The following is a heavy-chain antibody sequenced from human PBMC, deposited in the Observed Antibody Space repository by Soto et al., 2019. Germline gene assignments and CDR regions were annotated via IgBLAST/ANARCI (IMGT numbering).Heavy chain of an antibody. CDR1: GFTFSSYE. CDR3: ARERLLGATIDY. Sequence: EVQLVESGGGLVQPGGSLRLSCAASGFTFSSYEMSWVRQAPGKGLEWVSYISSSGSTIYYADSVKGRFTISRDNAKNSLYLQMNSLRAEDTAVYYCARERLLGATIDYWGQGTLVTVSS. V-gene: IGHV3-48*03. CDR2: ISSSGSTI. D-gene: IGHD1-26*01. J-gene: IGHJ4*02.